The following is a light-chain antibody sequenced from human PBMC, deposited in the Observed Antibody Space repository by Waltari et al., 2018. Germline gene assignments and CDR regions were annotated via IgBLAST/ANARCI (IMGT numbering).Light chain of an antibody. J-gene: IGLJ3*02. CDR3: CSYAGSSTWV. CDR2: AGN. CDR1: SSTVGSYNL. Sequence: QSALTQPASVSGSPGQSITISCTGTSSTVGSYNLVSWYQQHTDKAHKLMVYAGNKRPSGVSNRFSGSKSGNTASLTISGLQVADEAFYYCCSYAGSSTWVFGGGTKLTVL. V-gene: IGLV2-23*01.